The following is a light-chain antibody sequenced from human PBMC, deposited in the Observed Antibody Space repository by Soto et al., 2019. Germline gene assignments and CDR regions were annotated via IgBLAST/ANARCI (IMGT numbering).Light chain of an antibody. CDR3: QQYTNWPRT. V-gene: IGKV3-15*01. J-gene: IGKJ1*01. CDR2: GSS. CDR1: QSVSSS. Sequence: EIVMTQSPATLYETPGERATLSCRASQSVSSSLAWYQQEPGQAPRLLIYGSSTRATGIPARFSGSGSGTEFSLTINSLQSEDFAVYYCQQYTNWPRTFGQGTKVDIK.